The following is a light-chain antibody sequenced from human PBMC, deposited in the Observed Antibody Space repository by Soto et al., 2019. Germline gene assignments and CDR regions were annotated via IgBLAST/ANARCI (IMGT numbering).Light chain of an antibody. J-gene: IGKJ2*01. Sequence: DIQMTQSPSSLSASVGDRVTITCRASQTISTYLNWYQQKPGKAPKLLIYAASSLQSGFPSRFSGSGSGTDFTLTISSLQPEDFATYYCQQSLSIPYTFGQGTKLEIK. CDR2: AAS. CDR1: QTISTY. CDR3: QQSLSIPYT. V-gene: IGKV1-39*01.